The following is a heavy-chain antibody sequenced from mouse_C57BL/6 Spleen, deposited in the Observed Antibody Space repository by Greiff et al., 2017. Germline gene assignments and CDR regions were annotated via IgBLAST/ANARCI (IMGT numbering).Heavy chain of an antibody. CDR2: IWSGGST. CDR1: GFSLTSYG. Sequence: VKLMESGPGLVQPSQSLSITCTVSGFSLTSYGVHWVRQSPGEGLEWLGVIWSGGSTDYNAAFISRLSISKDNSKSQVFFKMNSLQADDTAIYYCARTYYDYDGGFAYWGQGTLVTVSA. V-gene: IGHV2-2*01. J-gene: IGHJ3*01. D-gene: IGHD2-4*01. CDR3: ARTYYDYDGGFAY.